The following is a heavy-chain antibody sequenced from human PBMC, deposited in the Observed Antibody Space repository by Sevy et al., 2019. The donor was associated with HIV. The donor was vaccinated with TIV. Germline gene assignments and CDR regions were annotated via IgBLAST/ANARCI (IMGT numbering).Heavy chain of an antibody. D-gene: IGHD6-13*01. V-gene: IGHV4-31*03. J-gene: IGHJ4*02. CDR2: TYKSERN. CDR1: GGSINSGGYY. CDR3: ARGAASGTLYY. Sequence: SETLSLTCTVSGGSINSGGYYWSWIRQHPGKGLEWIGHTYKSERNDYNPSLKSRISVSVDTSKNQFSLKVRSLTAADTAVYYCARGAASGTLYYWGQGTLVTVSS.